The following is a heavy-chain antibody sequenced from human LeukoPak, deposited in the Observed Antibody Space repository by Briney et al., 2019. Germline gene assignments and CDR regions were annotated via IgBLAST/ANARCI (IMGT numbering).Heavy chain of an antibody. CDR2: INHSGSN. D-gene: IGHD3-9*01. CDR1: GGSFSGYY. CDR3: ARDRFYDILTGYYSFDY. V-gene: IGHV4-34*01. Sequence: SETLSLTCAVYGGSFSGYYWSWIRQPPGKGLEWIGEINHSGSNNYNPSLKSRVTISVDTSKNQFSLKLSSVTAADTAVYYCARDRFYDILTGYYSFDYWGQGTLVTVSS. J-gene: IGHJ4*02.